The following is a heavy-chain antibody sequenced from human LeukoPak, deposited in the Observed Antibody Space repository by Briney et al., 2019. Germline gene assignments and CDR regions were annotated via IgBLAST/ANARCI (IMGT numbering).Heavy chain of an antibody. Sequence: SETLSLTCTVSNGSISSSAYYWGWVRQSPGKGLQWIGSVYFSGITYYNESLKSRLTISVDKSNNQFSLKVRSVTAADTAVYYCARGGATVVIYWFDPWGQGTLVAVSS. V-gene: IGHV4-39*07. CDR2: VYFSGIT. CDR1: NGSISSSAYY. CDR3: ARGGATVVIYWFDP. J-gene: IGHJ5*02. D-gene: IGHD4-23*01.